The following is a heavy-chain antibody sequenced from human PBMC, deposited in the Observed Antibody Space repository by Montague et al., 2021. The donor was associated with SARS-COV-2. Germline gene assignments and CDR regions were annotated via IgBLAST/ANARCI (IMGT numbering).Heavy chain of an antibody. J-gene: IGHJ6*02. Sequence: SETLSLTCAVSDDSISSPNWWNWVRQPPGKGLEWVGEICYAGDTNYNPSLKSRVTIFIDKSKNHFSLQLSSVTAADTAVYYCARGGTYHYGMDVWGQGTTVAVSS. CDR2: ICYAGDT. V-gene: IGHV4-4*02. D-gene: IGHD3-16*01. CDR3: ARGGTYHYGMDV. CDR1: DDSISSPNW.